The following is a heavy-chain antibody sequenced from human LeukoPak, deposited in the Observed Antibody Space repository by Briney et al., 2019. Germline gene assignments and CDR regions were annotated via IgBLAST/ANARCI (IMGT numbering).Heavy chain of an antibody. CDR1: GGSISNYY. CDR3: ATLRDGYNSNFDY. CDR2: IYYSGST. Sequence: SETLSLTCTVSGGSISNYYWSWIRQPPGKGLEWIGYIYYSGSTNYNPSLKSRVTISLDTSKNHFSLKLSSVTAADTAVYYCATLRDGYNSNFDYWGQGTLVTVSS. V-gene: IGHV4-59*01. D-gene: IGHD5-24*01. J-gene: IGHJ4*02.